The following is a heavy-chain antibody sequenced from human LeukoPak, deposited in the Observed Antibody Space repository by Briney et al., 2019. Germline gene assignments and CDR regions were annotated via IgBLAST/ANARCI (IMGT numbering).Heavy chain of an antibody. CDR3: ARGTGGAAAADFDP. Sequence: SETLSLTCTVSGGSISRRGYYRSWIRQHPGKGLEWIGFIYYSGTTYYNPSLKSRATISVDTSKNHFSLKLISVTDADTAMYYCARGTGGAAAADFDPWGQGTLVTVSS. J-gene: IGHJ5*02. D-gene: IGHD6-13*01. V-gene: IGHV4-31*03. CDR2: IYYSGTT. CDR1: GGSISRRGYY.